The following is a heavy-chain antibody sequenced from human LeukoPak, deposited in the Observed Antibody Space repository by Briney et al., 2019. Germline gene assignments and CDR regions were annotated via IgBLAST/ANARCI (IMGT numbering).Heavy chain of an antibody. Sequence: SETLSLTCAVYGDSFSGYYWSWIRQPSGKGLEWIAEINHRGSTHYNPSLKSRVNISVDTSKNQFSLNLDSVTAADTAVYYCARSWAGMYYPFYYFDFWGQGTLVSVSS. CDR2: INHRGST. V-gene: IGHV4-34*01. CDR3: ARSWAGMYYPFYYFDF. J-gene: IGHJ4*02. CDR1: GDSFSGYY. D-gene: IGHD1-26*01.